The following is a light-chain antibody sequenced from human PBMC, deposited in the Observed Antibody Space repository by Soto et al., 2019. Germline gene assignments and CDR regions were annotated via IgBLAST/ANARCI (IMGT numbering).Light chain of an antibody. CDR2: GAS. J-gene: IGKJ1*01. Sequence: EIVLTQSPGTLSLSPGERATLSCRASQSVSSSYLAWYQQKPGQAPRVLLYGASSRATGIPDRFSGSWSGTDFTLTISRLEPEDFAVYYCQQYGSSPQTFGQGTKVEIK. V-gene: IGKV3-20*01. CDR1: QSVSSSY. CDR3: QQYGSSPQT.